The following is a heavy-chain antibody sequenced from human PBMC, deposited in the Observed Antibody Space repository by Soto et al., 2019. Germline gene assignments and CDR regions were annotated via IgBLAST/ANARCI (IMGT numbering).Heavy chain of an antibody. V-gene: IGHV4-39*01. CDR2: IYYSGST. Sequence: SETLSLTCTVSGGSISSSSYYWGWIRQPPGKWLEWIGSIYYSGSTYYNPSLKSRVTISVDTSKNQFSLKLSSVTAADTAVYYCMLGSGWKDFDYWGQGTLVTVSS. CDR1: GGSISSSSYY. D-gene: IGHD3-22*01. CDR3: MLGSGWKDFDY. J-gene: IGHJ4*02.